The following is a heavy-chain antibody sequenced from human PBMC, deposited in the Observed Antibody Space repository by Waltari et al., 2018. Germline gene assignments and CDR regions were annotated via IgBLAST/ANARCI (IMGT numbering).Heavy chain of an antibody. CDR1: GYTFTDYY. Sequence: EVQLVQSGAEVKKPGATVKISCKASGYTFTDYYMHWMTQAPGKGLEWMGRVDPEDGETIYAEKFQGRVTITADTSTDTAYMELSSLRSEDTAVYYCAPHRIGALDAFDIWGQGTMVTVSS. CDR3: APHRIGALDAFDI. CDR2: VDPEDGET. V-gene: IGHV1-69-2*01. D-gene: IGHD2-21*01. J-gene: IGHJ3*02.